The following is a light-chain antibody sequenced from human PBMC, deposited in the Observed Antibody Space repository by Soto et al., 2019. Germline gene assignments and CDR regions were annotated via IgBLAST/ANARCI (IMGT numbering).Light chain of an antibody. V-gene: IGKV3-15*01. CDR2: VAS. CDR1: QRISSN. J-gene: IGKJ1*01. CDR3: QQYNNWPLT. Sequence: EIVMTQSPATLSVSPGETATLSCRASQRISSNLAWYQQKPGQAPRLLIYVASTRATGLPARFSGSGSGTEFTLTISSLQSEDFAVYFCQQYNNWPLTFGQGTKVDIK.